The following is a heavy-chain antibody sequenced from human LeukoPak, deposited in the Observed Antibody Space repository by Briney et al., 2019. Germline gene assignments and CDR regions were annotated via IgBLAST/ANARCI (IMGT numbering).Heavy chain of an antibody. CDR2: INHSGST. Sequence: SETLSLTCAVYGGSFSGYYWSWIRQPPGKGLEWIGEINHSGSTNYNPSLKSRVTISVGTSKNQFSLKLSSVTAADTAVYYCARHVRRGSYDYWGQGTLVTVSS. D-gene: IGHD3-16*01. CDR1: GGSFSGYY. CDR3: ARHVRRGSYDY. V-gene: IGHV4-34*01. J-gene: IGHJ4*02.